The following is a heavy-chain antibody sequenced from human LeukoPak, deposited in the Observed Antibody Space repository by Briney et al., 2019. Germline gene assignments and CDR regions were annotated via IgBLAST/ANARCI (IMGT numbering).Heavy chain of an antibody. D-gene: IGHD1-14*01. CDR3: ARGRSSPNRKY. J-gene: IGHJ4*02. V-gene: IGHV3-30*04. CDR1: GFTFSNYA. Sequence: GGSLRLSCAASGFTFSNYAMHWVRHAPGKRLQWVSVISSDGLNKYYADSAKGRFTISRANSVSTVYLQMNSLIPEDTAVYYCARGRSSPNRKYWGQGTLVTVSS. CDR2: ISSDGLNK.